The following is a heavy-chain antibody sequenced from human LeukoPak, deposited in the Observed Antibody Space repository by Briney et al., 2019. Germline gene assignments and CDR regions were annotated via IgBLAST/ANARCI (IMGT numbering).Heavy chain of an antibody. CDR1: GFTFSINW. J-gene: IGHJ4*02. D-gene: IGHD6-6*01. CDR3: ARVSEYSSSPGDY. CDR2: INSDGSST. V-gene: IGHV3-74*01. Sequence: GGSLRLSCAVSGFTFSINWMHWVRQAPGKGLVWVSRINSDGSSTSYADSVKGRFTISRDNAKNTLYLQMTSLRAEDTAVYYCARVSEYSSSPGDYWGQGTLVTVSS.